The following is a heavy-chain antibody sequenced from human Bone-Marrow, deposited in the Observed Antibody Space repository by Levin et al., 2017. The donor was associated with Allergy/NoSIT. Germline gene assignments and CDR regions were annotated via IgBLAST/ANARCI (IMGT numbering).Heavy chain of an antibody. CDR3: AKDFGGKGFDY. Sequence: GGSLRLSCAASGFTFSRYGIHWVRQAPGKGLEWVAVISYDGSNKHYADSVKGRFTISRDDSKNTLFLQMSSLRAEDTAVYYCAKDFGGKGFDYWGQGTLVTVSS. J-gene: IGHJ4*02. CDR2: ISYDGSNK. V-gene: IGHV3-30*18. CDR1: GFTFSRYG. D-gene: IGHD3-3*01.